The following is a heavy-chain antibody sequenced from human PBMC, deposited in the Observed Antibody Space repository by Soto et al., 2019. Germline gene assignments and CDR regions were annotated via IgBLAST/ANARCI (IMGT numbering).Heavy chain of an antibody. J-gene: IGHJ5*02. CDR1: GGTFSSYA. Sequence: GASVKVSCKPSGGTFSSYAISLLLHAPVQGLEWMGGIIPIFGTANYAQKFQGRVTITADESTSTAYMELSSLRSEDTAVYYCASYRGYSYGHSFDPWGQGTLVTVSS. CDR3: ASYRGYSYGHSFDP. CDR2: IIPIFGTA. V-gene: IGHV1-69*13. D-gene: IGHD5-18*01.